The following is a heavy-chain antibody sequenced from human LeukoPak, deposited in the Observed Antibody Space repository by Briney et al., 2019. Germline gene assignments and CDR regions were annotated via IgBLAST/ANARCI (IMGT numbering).Heavy chain of an antibody. D-gene: IGHD6-13*01. CDR1: GFTFSSYS. Sequence: GGSLRLSCAASGFTFSSYSMNWVRQAPGKGLEWVSYISSSSSTIYYADSVKGRFTISRDNAKNSLYLQMNSLRAEDTAVYYCARSGSSWYWDYWGQGTLVTVSS. V-gene: IGHV3-48*01. J-gene: IGHJ4*02. CDR2: ISSSSSTI. CDR3: ARSGSSWYWDY.